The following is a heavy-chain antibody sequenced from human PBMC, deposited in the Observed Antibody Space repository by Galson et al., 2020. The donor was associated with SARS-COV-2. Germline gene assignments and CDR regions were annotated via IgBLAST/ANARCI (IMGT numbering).Heavy chain of an antibody. V-gene: IGHV4-59*01. CDR2: FYYSGST. Sequence: ETSETLSLTCTVSGGSMSSYYRSWIRQPPGKGLEWIGYFYYSGSTNYNPSLNSRVTISVDTSKNHFSLKLSSVTAADTAVYYCARDQGYSPNAFDVWGQGTMVTVSS. CDR3: ARDQGYSPNAFDV. CDR1: GGSMSSYY. D-gene: IGHD4-4*01. J-gene: IGHJ3*01.